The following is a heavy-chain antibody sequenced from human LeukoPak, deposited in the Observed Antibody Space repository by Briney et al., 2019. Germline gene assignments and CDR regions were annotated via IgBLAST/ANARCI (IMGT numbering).Heavy chain of an antibody. CDR3: ARGHGDHEVYFDY. J-gene: IGHJ4*02. CDR1: VCTFSSYA. Sequence: SVKVSCKASVCTFSSYAISWVRQAPRQGLEWMGRIILILGTAHYAQKFQGRVTITTDESTSTAYMQLSSLRSEDTAVYYCARGHGDHEVYFDYWGQGTLVTVSS. D-gene: IGHD4-17*01. CDR2: IILILGTA. V-gene: IGHV1-69*11.